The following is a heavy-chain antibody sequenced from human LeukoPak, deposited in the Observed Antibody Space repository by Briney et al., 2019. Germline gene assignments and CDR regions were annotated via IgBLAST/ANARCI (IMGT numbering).Heavy chain of an antibody. CDR1: GGSISSSSYY. V-gene: IGHV4-39*01. J-gene: IGHJ4*02. D-gene: IGHD3-9*01. Sequence: SETLSLTCTVSGGSISSSSYYWGWIRQPPGKGLEWIGSIYYSGSTYYNPSLKSRVTISVDTSKNQFSLKLSSVTAADTAVYYCARRSHYDILIGYPSNWGQGTLVTVSS. CDR2: IYYSGST. CDR3: ARRSHYDILIGYPSN.